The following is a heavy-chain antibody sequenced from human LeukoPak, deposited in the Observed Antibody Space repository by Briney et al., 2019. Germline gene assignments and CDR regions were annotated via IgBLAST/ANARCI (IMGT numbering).Heavy chain of an antibody. V-gene: IGHV3-23*01. CDR3: TREQDREASATVVGDY. J-gene: IGHJ4*02. D-gene: IGHD4-23*01. Sequence: GSLRLSCAASGFTFSNYAMSWVRQAPGKGLEWVSSISGSGGSTYYADSVKGRFTISRDNSKNTLYLQMNSLRAEDTAVYYCTREQDREASATVVGDYWGQGTLVTVSS. CDR1: GFTFSNYA. CDR2: ISGSGGST.